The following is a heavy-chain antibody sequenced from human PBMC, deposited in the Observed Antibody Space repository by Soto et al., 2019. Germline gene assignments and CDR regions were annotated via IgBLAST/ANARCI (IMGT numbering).Heavy chain of an antibody. J-gene: IGHJ5*02. D-gene: IGHD1-26*01. CDR2: INPSGGSP. V-gene: IGHV1-46*01. CDR3: ARDVGGNWFDP. Sequence: ASVKVSCKASGYTFTSYYIHWVRQAPGQGLEWMGTINPSGGSPDYAQKFQGRVTMTRDTSTSTVYMELNSLRSEDTAVYYCARDVGGNWFDPWGQGTQVTASS. CDR1: GYTFTSYY.